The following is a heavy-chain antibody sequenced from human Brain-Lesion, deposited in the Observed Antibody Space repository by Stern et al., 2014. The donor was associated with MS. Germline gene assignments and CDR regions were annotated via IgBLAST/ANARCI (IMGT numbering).Heavy chain of an antibody. D-gene: IGHD2-2*01. CDR2: IFNSGST. J-gene: IGHJ6*02. CDR1: GGSISSGGYY. CDR3: ARGRVVPGFQYYATDV. V-gene: IGHV4-61*02. Sequence: QVQLQESGPGLVKPSQTLSLSCTVSGGSISSGGYYWSWIRQPAGKGLEWIGRIFNSGSTSYNPSLKSRVPISIDTSKNHFSLRLNSMTAADTAVYYCARGRVVPGFQYYATDVWGQGTTVIVSS.